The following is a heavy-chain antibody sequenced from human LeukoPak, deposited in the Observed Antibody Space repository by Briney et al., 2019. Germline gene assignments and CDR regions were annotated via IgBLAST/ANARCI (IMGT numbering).Heavy chain of an antibody. CDR3: ARSAEHCTNGVCYTDYYMDV. V-gene: IGHV1-2*02. J-gene: IGHJ6*03. D-gene: IGHD2-8*01. CDR2: INPNSGGT. CDR1: GYTFSQNA. Sequence: ASVKVSCKASGYTFSQNAMNWVRQAPGQGLEWMGWINPNSGGTNYAQKFQGRVTMTRDTSINTTYMELSRLRSDDTAEYYCARSAEHCTNGVCYTDYYMDVWGKGTTVTVSS.